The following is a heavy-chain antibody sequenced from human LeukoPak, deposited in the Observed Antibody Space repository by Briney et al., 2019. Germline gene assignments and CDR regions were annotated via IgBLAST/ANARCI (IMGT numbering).Heavy chain of an antibody. CDR3: ARKGGDPLGIFDS. Sequence: SGTLSLTCTVSGGSIGSNNWWSWVRQPPGKGLEWIGEIYHSGSTNSNPSLKSRVTISIDKSKNQFSLKLISVTAADTAVYYCARKGGDPLGIFDSWGQGTLVTVSS. V-gene: IGHV4-4*02. J-gene: IGHJ4*02. D-gene: IGHD3-16*01. CDR1: GGSIGSNNW. CDR2: IYHSGST.